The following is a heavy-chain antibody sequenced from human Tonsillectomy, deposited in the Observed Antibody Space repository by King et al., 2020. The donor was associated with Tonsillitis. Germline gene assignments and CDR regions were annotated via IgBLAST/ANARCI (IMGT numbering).Heavy chain of an antibody. CDR3: ARAPTDRSNGFDYYYYYYMDV. V-gene: IGHV3-21*01. J-gene: IGHJ6*03. CDR1: GFIFSYYS. CDR2: ISSRSSYI. Sequence: EVQLVESGGGLVKPGGSLRLSCAASGFIFSYYSMNWVRQAPGKGLEWVSSISSRSSYIYYADSVKGRFTISRGNAKNSLYLQMNSLRAADTAVYYCARAPTDRSNGFDYYYYYYMDVWGNGTTVTVSS. D-gene: IGHD6-19*01.